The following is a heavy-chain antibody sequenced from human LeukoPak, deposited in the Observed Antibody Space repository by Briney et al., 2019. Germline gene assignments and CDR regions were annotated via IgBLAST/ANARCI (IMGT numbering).Heavy chain of an antibody. Sequence: GGSLTLSCAASGFTFSTYAMGWVRQAPGERLRWVSSISGNGVTTYYADSVKGRFTISRDNSKNTLYLQMNSLRAEDTALYYCAKALYGGNTVWGQGTLVTVSS. V-gene: IGHV3-23*01. CDR1: GFTFSTYA. CDR2: ISGNGVTT. D-gene: IGHD4-23*01. CDR3: AKALYGGNTV. J-gene: IGHJ4*02.